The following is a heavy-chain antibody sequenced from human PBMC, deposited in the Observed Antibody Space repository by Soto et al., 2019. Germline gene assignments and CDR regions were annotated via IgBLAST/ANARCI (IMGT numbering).Heavy chain of an antibody. V-gene: IGHV1-18*04. D-gene: IGHD5-18*01. J-gene: IGHJ6*02. Sequence: ASVKVSCKASGYTFTSYGISWVRQAPGQGLEWMGWISAYNGNTNYAQKLQGGVTMTTDTSTSTAYMELRSLRSDDTAVYYCARDRYSYGYYYYYGMDVWGQGTTVTVSS. CDR1: GYTFTSYG. CDR3: ARDRYSYGYYYYYGMDV. CDR2: ISAYNGNT.